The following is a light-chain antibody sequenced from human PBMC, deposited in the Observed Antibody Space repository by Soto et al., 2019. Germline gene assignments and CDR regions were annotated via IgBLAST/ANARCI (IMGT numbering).Light chain of an antibody. Sequence: EIVLTQSPGTLSLSPGERATLSCRASQSVDSSHLAWYQHRPGRAPRLLIYLASNRAAGVPARSSGSGSGTEFTLTISSLQSEDFAVYYCRQYNNWPPTFGRGTRLEIK. CDR3: RQYNNWPPT. J-gene: IGKJ5*01. CDR2: LAS. V-gene: IGKV3D-15*01. CDR1: QSVDSSH.